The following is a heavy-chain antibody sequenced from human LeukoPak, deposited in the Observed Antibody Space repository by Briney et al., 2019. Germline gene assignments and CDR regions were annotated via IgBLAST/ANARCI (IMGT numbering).Heavy chain of an antibody. D-gene: IGHD3-22*01. CDR3: ARGLYDSSGPPDY. CDR2: IYSGGST. CDR1: GFTVSSNY. Sequence: GGSLRLSCAASGFTVSSNYMSWVRQAPGKGLEWVSVIYSGGSTYYADSVKGRFTISRGNSKNTLYLQMNSLRAEDTAVYYCARGLYDSSGPPDYWGQGTLVTVSS. J-gene: IGHJ4*02. V-gene: IGHV3-53*01.